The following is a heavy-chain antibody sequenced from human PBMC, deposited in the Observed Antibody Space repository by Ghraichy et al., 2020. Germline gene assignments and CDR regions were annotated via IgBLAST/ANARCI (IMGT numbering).Heavy chain of an antibody. CDR2: ISAYNGNT. CDR3: ARDSLWGRGGLFYYYYGMDV. Sequence: ASVKVSCKASGYTFTSYGISWVRQAPGQGLEWMGWISAYNGNTNYAQKLQGRVTMTTDTSTSTAYMELRSLRSDDTAVYYCARDSLWGRGGLFYYYYGMDVWGQGTTVTVSS. V-gene: IGHV1-18*04. J-gene: IGHJ6*02. CDR1: GYTFTSYG. D-gene: IGHD3-16*01.